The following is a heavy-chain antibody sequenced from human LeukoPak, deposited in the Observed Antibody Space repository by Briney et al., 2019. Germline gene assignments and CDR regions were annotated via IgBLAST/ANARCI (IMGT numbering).Heavy chain of an antibody. CDR2: IYPGDSDT. V-gene: IGHV5-51*01. D-gene: IGHD3-9*01. J-gene: IGHJ4*02. Sequence: GESLKISCKGSGYSFTSYWIGWVRQMPGKGLEWMGIIYPGDSDTRYSPSFQGQVTISADKSISTAYLQWSSLRASDTAMFYCARHHISGLPTVGFDFWGQGTLVTVSS. CDR3: ARHHISGLPTVGFDF. CDR1: GYSFTSYW.